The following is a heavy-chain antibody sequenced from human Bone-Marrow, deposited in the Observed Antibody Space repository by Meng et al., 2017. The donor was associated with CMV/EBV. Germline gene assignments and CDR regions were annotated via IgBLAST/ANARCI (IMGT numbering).Heavy chain of an antibody. CDR3: APGFRSWSGSYSS. CDR1: GAPLSCY. CDR2: ITHSGST. J-gene: IGHJ4*02. D-gene: IGHD1-26*01. V-gene: IGHV4-34*01. Sequence: QVHLQQWGAGLLKPSETLSLTFGVYGAPLSCYWSWVRQPPGKGLEWIGEITHSGSTNYNVSLKSRVTISIDTSKNQFSLKLSSVTATDTAVYYCAPGFRSWSGSYSSWGQGTLVTVSS.